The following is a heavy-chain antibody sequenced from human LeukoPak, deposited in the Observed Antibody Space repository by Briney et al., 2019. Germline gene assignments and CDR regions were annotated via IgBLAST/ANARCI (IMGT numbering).Heavy chain of an antibody. J-gene: IGHJ6*03. D-gene: IGHD3-3*01. CDR1: GFTVSSNY. Sequence: GGSLRLSCAASGFTVSSNYMSWVRQAPGKGLEWVSSISSSSSYIYYADSVKGRFTISRDNAKNSLYLQMNSLRAEDTAVYYCASFTIFGVNPKYYYYYYMDVWGKGTTVTVSS. CDR2: ISSSSSYI. V-gene: IGHV3-21*01. CDR3: ASFTIFGVNPKYYYYYYMDV.